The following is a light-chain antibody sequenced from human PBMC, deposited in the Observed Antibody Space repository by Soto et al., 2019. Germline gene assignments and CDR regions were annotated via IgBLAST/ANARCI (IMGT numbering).Light chain of an antibody. V-gene: IGLV9-49*01. Sequence: QSVLTQSPSASASLGASVTLTCTLSSGYSNYKVDWYQQRPGKGPQFVMGVGNGGIVASKGDGIPDRFSVLGSGLNRKLAIKNIQKEDESDYHCGDEHGRGSTWVFGGGTKLPVL. CDR1: SGYSNYK. CDR3: GDEHGRGSTWV. CDR2: VGNGGIVA. J-gene: IGLJ2*01.